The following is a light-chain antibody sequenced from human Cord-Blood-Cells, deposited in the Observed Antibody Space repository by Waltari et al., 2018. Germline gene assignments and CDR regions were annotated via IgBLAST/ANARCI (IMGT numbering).Light chain of an antibody. J-gene: IGLJ3*02. CDR3: CSFAGSSTWV. V-gene: IGLV2-23*01. CDR2: EGS. CDR1: NTDVGAYNL. Sequence: QSALTQPASVSGSPGQSITISCTGTNTDVGAYNLVSWYQQHPGEAPKLMIYEGSKRPSGVSNRFSGSKSGNTASLTISGLQAEDEADYYCCSFAGSSTWVFGGGTKLTVL.